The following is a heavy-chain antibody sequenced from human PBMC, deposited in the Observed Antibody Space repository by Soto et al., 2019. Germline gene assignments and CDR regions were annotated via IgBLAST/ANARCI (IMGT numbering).Heavy chain of an antibody. CDR2: ISYDGSNK. CDR3: AKDRGYSNPPYYYYGMDV. CDR1: GFTFSSYG. J-gene: IGHJ6*02. D-gene: IGHD4-4*01. Sequence: GGSLRLSCAASGFTFSSYGMHWVRQAPGKGLEWVAVISYDGSNKYYADSVKGRFTISRDNSKNTLYLQMNSLRAEDTAVYYCAKDRGYSNPPYYYYGMDVWGQGTTVTVSS. V-gene: IGHV3-30*18.